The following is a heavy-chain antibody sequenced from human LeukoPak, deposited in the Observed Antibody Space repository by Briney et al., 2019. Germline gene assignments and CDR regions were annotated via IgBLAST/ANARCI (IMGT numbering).Heavy chain of an antibody. J-gene: IGHJ3*02. V-gene: IGHV1-69*06. CDR1: GGTFSSYA. D-gene: IGHD3-22*01. CDR3: ARDGHRRYHYDSSGREDDFDI. CDR2: IIPIFGTA. Sequence: ASVKVSCKASGGTFSSYAISWARQAPGQGLEWMGGIIPIFGTANYAQKFQGRVTITADKSTTTANMELRSLRSDDTAVYYCARDGHRRYHYDSSGREDDFDIWGQGTMVTVSS.